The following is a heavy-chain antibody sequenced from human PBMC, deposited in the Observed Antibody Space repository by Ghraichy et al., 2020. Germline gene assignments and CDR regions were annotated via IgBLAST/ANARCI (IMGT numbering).Heavy chain of an antibody. D-gene: IGHD6-19*01. J-gene: IGHJ4*02. CDR1: GFSFSSYS. V-gene: IGHV3-23*01. Sequence: GGSLRLSCAASGFSFSSYSMRWVRQAPGKGLEWVSAISDSGGSTYYADSVKGRFTISRDNSKNTLYLQMNSLRAVDTAVYYCAKKAVAANGAPYNFDHWGQGTLVTVSS. CDR3: AKKAVAANGAPYNFDH. CDR2: ISDSGGST.